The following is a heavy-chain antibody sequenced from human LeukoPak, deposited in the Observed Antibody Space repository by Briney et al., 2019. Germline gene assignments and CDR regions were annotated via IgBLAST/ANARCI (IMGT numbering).Heavy chain of an antibody. Sequence: ASVKVSCKASGYSFTAFYIHWVRQAPGQGLEWMGGIIPIFGTANYAQKFQGRVTITADESTSTAYMELSSLRSEDTAVYYCARLTYCGGDCSCFDYWGQGTLVTVSS. D-gene: IGHD2-21*02. CDR3: ARLTYCGGDCSCFDY. J-gene: IGHJ4*02. CDR1: GYSFTAFY. CDR2: IIPIFGTA. V-gene: IGHV1-69*13.